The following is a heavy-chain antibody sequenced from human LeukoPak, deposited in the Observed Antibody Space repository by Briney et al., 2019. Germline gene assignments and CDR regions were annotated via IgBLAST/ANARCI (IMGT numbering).Heavy chain of an antibody. CDR2: ISGSGGST. Sequence: PGRSLRLSCAASGFTFSSYAMSWVRQAPGKGLEWVSAISGSGGSTYYADSVKGRFTISRDNSKNTLYLQMNSLRAEDTAVYYCAKEFVDDFWSGYSYYFDYWGQGTLVTVSS. V-gene: IGHV3-23*01. D-gene: IGHD3-3*01. CDR1: GFTFSSYA. J-gene: IGHJ4*02. CDR3: AKEFVDDFWSGYSYYFDY.